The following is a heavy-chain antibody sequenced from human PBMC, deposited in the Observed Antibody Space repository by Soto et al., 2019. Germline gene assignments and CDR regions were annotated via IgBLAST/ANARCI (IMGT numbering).Heavy chain of an antibody. Sequence: QVQLLESGPGLVKPSETLSLTCTVSGGSIRNYYWSWIRQPPGKGLEWIGSVYESGVTNYNPSLESRVTISIDTSKNQFSLKLTSVTAADTAVYYCARDRFFDYWGQGTLVTVSS. D-gene: IGHD3-16*01. CDR1: GGSIRNYY. CDR2: VYESGVT. J-gene: IGHJ4*02. CDR3: ARDRFFDY. V-gene: IGHV4-59*01.